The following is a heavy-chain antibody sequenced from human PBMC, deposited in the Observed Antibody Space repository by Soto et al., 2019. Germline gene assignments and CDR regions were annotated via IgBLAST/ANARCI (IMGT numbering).Heavy chain of an antibody. Sequence: EVQLLESGGGLVQPGGSLRLSCAASGFTFSSYAMSWVRQAPGKGLEWVSAISGSGGSTYYADSVKGRFTISRDNSKNTLYLQMNSLRAEDTAVYYCAKDSGSYQFFPDREFFYWGQGTLVTVSS. D-gene: IGHD1-26*01. V-gene: IGHV3-23*01. CDR3: AKDSGSYQFFPDREFFY. CDR1: GFTFSSYA. J-gene: IGHJ4*02. CDR2: ISGSGGST.